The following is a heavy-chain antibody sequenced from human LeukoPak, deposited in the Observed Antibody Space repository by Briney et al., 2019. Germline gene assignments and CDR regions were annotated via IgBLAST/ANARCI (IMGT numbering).Heavy chain of an antibody. J-gene: IGHJ4*02. D-gene: IGHD2-2*01. CDR3: AKESRGWGLVVPAAPPSIDY. CDR2: ISGSGFST. Sequence: PGGSLRLSCAASGFTFSSYAMSWVRQAPGKGLEWVSAISGSGFSTYYADSVKGRFTISRDNSKNTLCLQMNSLRAEDTAVYYCAKESRGWGLVVPAAPPSIDYWGQGTLVTVSS. CDR1: GFTFSSYA. V-gene: IGHV3-23*01.